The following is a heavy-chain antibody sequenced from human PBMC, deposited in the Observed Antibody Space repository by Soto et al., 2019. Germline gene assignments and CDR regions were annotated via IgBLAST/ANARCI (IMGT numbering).Heavy chain of an antibody. CDR2: INHSGST. CDR3: ARGSTDSKAYYDFWSGKPYYYYYYMDV. J-gene: IGHJ6*03. CDR1: GGSFSGYY. V-gene: IGHV4-34*01. D-gene: IGHD3-3*01. Sequence: PSETLSLTCAVYGGSFSGYYWSWIRQPPGKGLEWIGEINHSGSTNYNPSLKSRVTISVDTSKNQFSLKLSPVTAADTAVYYCARGSTDSKAYYDFWSGKPYYYYYYMDVWGKGTTVTVSS.